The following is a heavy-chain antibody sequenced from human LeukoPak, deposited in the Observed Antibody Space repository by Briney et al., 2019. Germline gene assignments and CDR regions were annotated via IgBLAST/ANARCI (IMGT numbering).Heavy chain of an antibody. Sequence: GGSLRLSCAASGFTFSSYSMNWVRQAPGKGLEWVSSISSSSSYIYYADSVKGRFTISRDNPKNTLYLQMNSLRSEDTAVYYCAKEQRGYTYGPLDYWGQGTLVTVSS. V-gene: IGHV3-21*01. CDR1: GFTFSSYS. D-gene: IGHD5-18*01. CDR3: AKEQRGYTYGPLDY. CDR2: ISSSSSYI. J-gene: IGHJ4*02.